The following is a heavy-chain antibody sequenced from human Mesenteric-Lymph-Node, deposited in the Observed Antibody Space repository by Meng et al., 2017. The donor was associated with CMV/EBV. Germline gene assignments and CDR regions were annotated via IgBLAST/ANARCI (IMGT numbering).Heavy chain of an antibody. CDR3: ARGGKEVPVALHRRVFDY. D-gene: IGHD2-21*01. V-gene: IGHV1-69*10. CDR1: FSSYA. J-gene: IGHJ4*02. Sequence: FSSYAISWVRQAPGQGLEWMGGIIPILGIANYAQKFQGRVTITADKSTSTAYMELSSLRSEDTAVYFCARGGKEVPVALHRRVFDYWGQGTLVTVSS. CDR2: IIPILGIA.